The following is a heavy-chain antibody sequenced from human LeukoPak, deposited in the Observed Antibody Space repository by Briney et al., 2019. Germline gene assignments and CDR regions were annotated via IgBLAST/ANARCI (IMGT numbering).Heavy chain of an antibody. D-gene: IGHD2-2*01. Sequence: GGSLRLSCAASGFTFSSYAMGWVRQAPGKGLEWVSAISGSGGSTYYADSVKGRFTISRDNSKNTLYLQMDSLRAEDTAVCYCAKDRYSSTSCFDYWGQGTLVTVSS. CDR2: ISGSGGST. CDR1: GFTFSSYA. V-gene: IGHV3-23*01. J-gene: IGHJ4*02. CDR3: AKDRYSSTSCFDY.